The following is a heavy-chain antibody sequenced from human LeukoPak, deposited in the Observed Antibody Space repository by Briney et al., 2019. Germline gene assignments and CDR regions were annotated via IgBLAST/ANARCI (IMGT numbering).Heavy chain of an antibody. CDR1: EFIFSSYG. CDR2: IWHDGSNK. V-gene: IGHV3-33*01. CDR3: ARVRDGYNPFDY. D-gene: IGHD5-24*01. Sequence: GGSLRLSCLASEFIFSSYGMHWVRQAPGKGLEWVAVIWHDGSNKYYADSVKGRFTISRDNSKNMLYLQMNSLRAEDTAVYYCARVRDGYNPFDYWGQGTLVTVSS. J-gene: IGHJ4*02.